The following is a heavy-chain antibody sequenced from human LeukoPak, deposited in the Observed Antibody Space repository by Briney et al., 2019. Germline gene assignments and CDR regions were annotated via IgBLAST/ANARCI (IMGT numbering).Heavy chain of an antibody. CDR3: ARYCNAGACSMSKTFDV. D-gene: IGHD2-15*01. Sequence: PSETLSLTCTVSGDSINSAIYCWGWIRQPPGKDLEWIGTICHSGNTYYNPSLKSRVTVSVDTSKSQLSLGLNSVTAADTSVYYCARYCNAGACSMSKTFDVWGQGTMVTVSS. CDR1: GDSINSAIYC. J-gene: IGHJ3*01. V-gene: IGHV4-39*01. CDR2: ICHSGNT.